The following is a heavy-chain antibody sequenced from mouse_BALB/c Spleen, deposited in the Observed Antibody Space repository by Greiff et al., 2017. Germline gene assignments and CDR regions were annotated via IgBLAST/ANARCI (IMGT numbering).Heavy chain of an antibody. Sequence: QVQLKQSGAELVRPGTSVKVSCKASGYAFTNYLIEWVKQRPGQGLEWIGVINPGSGGTNYNEKFKGKATLTADKSSSTAYMQLSSLTSDDSAVYFCARWGYYGSSPYYFDYWGQGTTLTVSS. CDR2: INPGSGGT. CDR3: ARWGYYGSSPYYFDY. J-gene: IGHJ2*01. V-gene: IGHV1-54*01. D-gene: IGHD1-1*01. CDR1: GYAFTNYL.